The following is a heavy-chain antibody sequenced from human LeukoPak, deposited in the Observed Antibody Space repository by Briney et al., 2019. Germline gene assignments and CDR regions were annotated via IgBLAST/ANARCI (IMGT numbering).Heavy chain of an antibody. Sequence: AQRLSCAASGFTFSRYGMHWVRQAPGKGLEEVAVISYDGSKKYYEDSVKGRFTISRDKSKNTLYLQMSSLRAEDTGVYYCAKDSSGWYFDYRDPGTLVTVSS. J-gene: IGHJ4*02. D-gene: IGHD6-19*01. CDR3: AKDSSGWYFDY. CDR2: ISYDGSKK. CDR1: GFTFSRYG. V-gene: IGHV3-30*18.